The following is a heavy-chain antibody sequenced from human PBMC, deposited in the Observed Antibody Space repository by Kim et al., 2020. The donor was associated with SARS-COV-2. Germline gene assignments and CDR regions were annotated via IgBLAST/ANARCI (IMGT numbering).Heavy chain of an antibody. V-gene: IGHV3-15*01. J-gene: IGHJ4*02. CDR1: GFTFSNAW. D-gene: IGHD3-10*01. CDR2: IKSKTDGGTT. CDR3: TELLWFGESHY. Sequence: GGSLRLSCAASGFTFSNAWMSWVRQAPGKGLEWVGRIKSKTDGGTTDYAAPVKGRFTISRDDSKNTLYLQMNSLKTEDTAVYYCTELLWFGESHYWGQGTLVTVSS.